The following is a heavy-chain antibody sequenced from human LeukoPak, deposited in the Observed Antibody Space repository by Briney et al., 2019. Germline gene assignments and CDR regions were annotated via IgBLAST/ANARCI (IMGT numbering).Heavy chain of an antibody. CDR2: IYYNVKT. J-gene: IGHJ4*02. D-gene: IGHD3-10*01. CDR1: GGSISTYY. Sequence: PSETLSLTCTVSGGSISTYYWSWVRQPPGKGLEWIGSIYYNVKTHFNPSLKSRVPISLDTSKNQFSLELSSVTAADTAIYYCARRPPVNYYGSGSSPYYFDYWGQGTLVTVSS. CDR3: ARRPPVNYYGSGSSPYYFDY. V-gene: IGHV4-59*08.